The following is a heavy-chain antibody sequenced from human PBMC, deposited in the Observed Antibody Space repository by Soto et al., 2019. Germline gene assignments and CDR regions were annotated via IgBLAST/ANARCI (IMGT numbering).Heavy chain of an antibody. CDR3: VKDDGGYPSTAPH. V-gene: IGHV3-23*01. J-gene: IGHJ4*02. CDR1: GFTISNYP. D-gene: IGHD3-22*01. Sequence: VQLLESGGGLVQPGGSLRLSCAASGFTISNYPMSCVRQAPGKGLAWVSGISGIGDRTYYADSAKGRFSISKDISKNSLSLQLDSLGVEDTAVYFCVKDDGGYPSTAPHWGQGTLVTVSS. CDR2: ISGIGDRT.